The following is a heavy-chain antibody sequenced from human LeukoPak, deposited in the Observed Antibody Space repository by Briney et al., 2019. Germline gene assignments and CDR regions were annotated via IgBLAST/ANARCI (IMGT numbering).Heavy chain of an antibody. CDR2: ISNDGGGT. D-gene: IGHD3-22*01. J-gene: IGHJ5*02. Sequence: GGSLRLSCAASGFIFNNYGLIWVRQAPGKGLEWVSAISNDGGGTNYADFVKGRFTISGDNSKNTLFLQMNRLRAEDTALYYCAKGSSGYFVDLWGQGTLVTVSS. CDR3: AKGSSGYFVDL. CDR1: GFIFNNYG. V-gene: IGHV3-23*01.